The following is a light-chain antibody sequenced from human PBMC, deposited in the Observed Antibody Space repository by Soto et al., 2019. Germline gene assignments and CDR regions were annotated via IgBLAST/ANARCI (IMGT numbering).Light chain of an antibody. V-gene: IGLV2-11*01. CDR1: SSDVGSYNY. J-gene: IGLJ2*01. CDR3: CSYAGSGVV. CDR2: DVS. Sequence: QSVLTQPRSVSGSPGQSVTISCTGTSSDVGSYNYVSWYQQHPGKAPKLMIYDVSQRPSGVPDRLSGSKSGNTASLTISGLQAEDEAEYFCCSYAGSGVVFGGGTKVTVL.